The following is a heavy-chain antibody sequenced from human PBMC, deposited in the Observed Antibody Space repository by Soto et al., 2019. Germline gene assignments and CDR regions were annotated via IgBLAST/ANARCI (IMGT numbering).Heavy chain of an antibody. J-gene: IGHJ6*02. Sequence: ASVKVPCKASGYTFTSYYMHWVRQAPGQGLEWTGIINPSGGSTSYAQKFQGRVTMTRDTSTSTVYMELSSLRSEDTAVYYCARAPKSADGTLDYYCGMDVWGQGSQGDPLL. V-gene: IGHV1-46*01. D-gene: IGHD6-13*01. CDR2: INPSGGST. CDR1: GYTFTSYY. CDR3: ARAPKSADGTLDYYCGMDV.